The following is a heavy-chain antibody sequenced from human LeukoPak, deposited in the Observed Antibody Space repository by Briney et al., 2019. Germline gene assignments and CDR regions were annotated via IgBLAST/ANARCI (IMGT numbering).Heavy chain of an antibody. CDR2: ISYDGSNQ. V-gene: IGHV3-30*18. CDR3: AKPSGYYASSGYDAFDI. Sequence: GGSLRLSCIASGFTFSSYGMHWVRQAPGKGLEWVAIISYDGSNQYYADAVKGRFTISRDNSKSTLYLQMSSLRTEDTAVYYCAKPSGYYASSGYDAFDIWGQGTMVTVSP. CDR1: GFTFSSYG. J-gene: IGHJ3*02. D-gene: IGHD3-22*01.